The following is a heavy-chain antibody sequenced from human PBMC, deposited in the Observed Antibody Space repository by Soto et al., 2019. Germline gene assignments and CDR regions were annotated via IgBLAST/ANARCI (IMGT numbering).Heavy chain of an antibody. CDR2: ISSSSSYI. Sequence: EVQLVESGGGLVKPGGSLRLSCAASGFTFSSYSMNWVRQAPGKGLEWVSSISSSSSYIYYADSVKGRFTISRDNAKNSLELKMNSLRAEDTAVYYCARAGLDGDDYWGQGTLVTVSS. J-gene: IGHJ4*02. V-gene: IGHV3-21*01. D-gene: IGHD7-27*01. CDR1: GFTFSSYS. CDR3: ARAGLDGDDY.